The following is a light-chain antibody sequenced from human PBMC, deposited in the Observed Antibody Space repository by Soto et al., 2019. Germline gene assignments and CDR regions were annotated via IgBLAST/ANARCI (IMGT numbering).Light chain of an antibody. CDR3: EQYYRPWT. Sequence: DLVMTQSPDSLAVSLGERATINCKSSQSVLYSSNNKNYLAWYQQKPGQPPKLLTYCASTRESGDPDRFSGSGSGTDFTLTTSSLQAEDVAVYYCEQYYRPWTFGQGTKVAIK. V-gene: IGKV4-1*01. CDR1: QSVLYSSNNKNY. CDR2: CAS. J-gene: IGKJ1*01.